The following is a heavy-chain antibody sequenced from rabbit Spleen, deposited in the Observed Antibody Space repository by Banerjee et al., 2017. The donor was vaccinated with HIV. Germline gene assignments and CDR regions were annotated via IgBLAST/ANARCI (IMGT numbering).Heavy chain of an antibody. D-gene: IGHD1-1*01. CDR2: ICPDYGST. V-gene: IGHV1S47*01. J-gene: IGHJ4*01. CDR3: ANWDYTSDFNL. Sequence: QEQLVESGGGLVKPGASLRLTCKASGVDFSGCGISWVRQAPGKGLEWIAYICPDYGSTYYASWVNGRFTISLDSAQNTVSLQMTSLTAADTATYFCANWDYTSDFNLWGQGPWSPS. CDR1: GVDFSGCG.